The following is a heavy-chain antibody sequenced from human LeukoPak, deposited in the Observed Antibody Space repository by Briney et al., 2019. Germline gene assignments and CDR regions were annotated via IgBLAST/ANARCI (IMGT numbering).Heavy chain of an antibody. D-gene: IGHD3-3*01. J-gene: IGHJ4*02. CDR2: ISGSGGST. CDR1: GFTFSSYA. CDR3: AKVGTILALYYFDY. V-gene: IGHV3-23*01. Sequence: PGGSLRLSCAASGFTFSSYAINWVRQAPGKGLEWVSAISGSGGSTYYADSVKGRFTISRDNSKNTLYLQMNSLRAEDTAVYYCAKVGTILALYYFDYWGQGTLVTVSS.